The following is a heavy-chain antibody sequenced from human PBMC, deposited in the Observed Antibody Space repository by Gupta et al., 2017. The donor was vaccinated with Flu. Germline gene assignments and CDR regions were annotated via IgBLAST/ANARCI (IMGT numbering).Heavy chain of an antibody. J-gene: IGHJ6*02. V-gene: IGHV1-69*06. CDR3: AKPVVVIPAASRYYYYAMDV. CDR2: IIPLSETA. Sequence: WVRQAPGQGLEWLGGIIPLSETATYAQKFQDRISLTADKSTGTAYMELTSLTSDDTAVYFCAKPVVVIPAASRYYYYAMDVWGQGTTVTVSS. D-gene: IGHD2-2*01.